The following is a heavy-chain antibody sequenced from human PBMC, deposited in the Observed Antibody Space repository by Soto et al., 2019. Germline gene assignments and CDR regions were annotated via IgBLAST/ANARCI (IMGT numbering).Heavy chain of an antibody. V-gene: IGHV4-59*01. CDR1: GTSISSYY. Sequence: PSETLSLTCTVSGTSISSYYWSWIRQPPGKGLEWIANIYYSGTTNYNPSLKSRVTISVDLSKNQFSLRLSSVTTADTALYYCARTTAVPNSLRSRYFFDYWGQGTLVTVSS. CDR3: ARTTAVPNSLRSRYFFDY. CDR2: IYYSGTT. J-gene: IGHJ4*02. D-gene: IGHD4-17*01.